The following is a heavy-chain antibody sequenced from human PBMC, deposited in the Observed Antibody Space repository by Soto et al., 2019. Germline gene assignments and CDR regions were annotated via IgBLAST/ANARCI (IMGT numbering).Heavy chain of an antibody. V-gene: IGHV4-59*01. CDR1: GGSISSYY. J-gene: IGHJ4*02. CDR3: ARASPYGDYALDY. Sequence: PSETLSLTCPVSGGSISSYYWIWIRQPPGKGLEWIGYISYSGSTNYNPSLKSRPTISVDTSKNQFSLQLRSVTAADTAVYYCARASPYGDYALDYWGQGTLVTVSS. D-gene: IGHD4-17*01. CDR2: ISYSGST.